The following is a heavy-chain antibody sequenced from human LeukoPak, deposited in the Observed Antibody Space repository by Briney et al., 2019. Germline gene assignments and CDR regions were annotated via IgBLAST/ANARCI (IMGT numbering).Heavy chain of an antibody. CDR3: ARDLDRPTNYYGMDV. Sequence: SETLSLTCTVSGGSISSYYWSWIRQPAGKGLEWIGRIYTSGSTNYNPSLKSRVTMSVDTSKNQFSLKLSSVTAADTAVYYCARDLDRPTNYYGMDVWGQGITVTVSS. D-gene: IGHD5-24*01. V-gene: IGHV4-4*07. CDR1: GGSISSYY. CDR2: IYTSGST. J-gene: IGHJ6*02.